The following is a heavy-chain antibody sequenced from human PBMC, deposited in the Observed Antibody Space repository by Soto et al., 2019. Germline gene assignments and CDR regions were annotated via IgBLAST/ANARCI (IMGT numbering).Heavy chain of an antibody. J-gene: IGHJ6*02. CDR2: IKQDGSEK. CDR1: GFTFSSYW. Sequence: SGGSLRLSWAASGFTFSSYWMSLVRQDAGKGLEWVANIKQDGSEKYYVDSVKGRFTISRDNAKNSLYLQMNSLRAEDTAVYYCARDESKGWIGGGGGGMDVWGQGTTVTVSS. V-gene: IGHV3-7*03. D-gene: IGHD3-16*01. CDR3: ARDESKGWIGGGGGGMDV.